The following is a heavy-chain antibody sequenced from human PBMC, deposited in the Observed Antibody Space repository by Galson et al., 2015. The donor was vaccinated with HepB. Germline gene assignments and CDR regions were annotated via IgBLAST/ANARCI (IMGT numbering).Heavy chain of an antibody. CDR3: ASGRANAFDI. D-gene: IGHD3-10*01. CDR1: GDSVSRNGAA. V-gene: IGHV6-1*01. CDR2: TYYRSKWYN. Sequence: CAISGDSVSRNGAAWNWIRQSPSRGLEWLGRTYYRSKWYNDYAVSVKSRITINPDTSKNQFSLQLNSMTPEGTAVYFCASGRANAFDIWGQGTMVTVSS. J-gene: IGHJ3*02.